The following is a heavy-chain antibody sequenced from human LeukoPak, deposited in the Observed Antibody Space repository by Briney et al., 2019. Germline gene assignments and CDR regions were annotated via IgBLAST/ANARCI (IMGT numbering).Heavy chain of an antibody. D-gene: IGHD7-27*01. J-gene: IGHJ4*02. CDR2: IYVGGSP. CDR3: VRDEDYWGSPH. CDR1: GGSISSGSYY. V-gene: IGHV4-61*02. Sequence: PSETLSLTCTVSGGSISSGSYYWTWIRQPAGKGLEWIGRIYVGGSPNYNPSLEGRLTISIDMSKNQFSLRLNSVTAADTATYFCVRDEDYWGSPHWGQGILVSVSS.